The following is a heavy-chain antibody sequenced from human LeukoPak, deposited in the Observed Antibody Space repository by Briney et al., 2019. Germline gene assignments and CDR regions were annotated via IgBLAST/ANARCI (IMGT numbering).Heavy chain of an antibody. CDR1: GGSFSGYY. CDR2: ISSSGSTI. D-gene: IGHD3-10*01. J-gene: IGHJ4*02. V-gene: IGHV3-11*01. CDR3: ARGITMVRGVPDKTDDH. Sequence: LSLTCAVYGGSFSGYYWSWIRQPPGKGLEWVSYISSSGSTIYYADSVKGRFTISRDNAKNSLYLQMNSLRAEDTAVYYCARGITMVRGVPDKTDDHWGQGTLVTVSS.